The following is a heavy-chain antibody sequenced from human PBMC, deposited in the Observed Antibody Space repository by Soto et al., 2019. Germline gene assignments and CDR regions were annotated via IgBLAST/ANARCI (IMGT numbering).Heavy chain of an antibody. CDR3: ARGGPGYCSSTSCLRWFDP. J-gene: IGHJ5*02. CDR2: IYPGDSDT. Sequence: GESLKISCKGSGYSFTSYWIGWVRQMPGKGLEWMGIIYPGDSDTRYSPSFQGQVTISADKSISTAYLQWSSLKASDTAMYYCARGGPGYCSSTSCLRWFDPWGQGTLVTVSS. V-gene: IGHV5-51*01. CDR1: GYSFTSYW. D-gene: IGHD2-2*01.